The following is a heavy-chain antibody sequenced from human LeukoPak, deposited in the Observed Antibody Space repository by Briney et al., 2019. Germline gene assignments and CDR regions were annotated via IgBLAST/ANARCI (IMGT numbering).Heavy chain of an antibody. D-gene: IGHD3-10*01. CDR2: INWNGGST. V-gene: IGHV3-20*01. CDR1: GFTFDDYG. J-gene: IGHJ4*02. Sequence: PGGSLRLSCAASGFTFDDYGMSWVRQAPGKGLEWVSGINWNGGSTGYADSVKGRFTISRDDAKNSLYLQMNCLRAEDTAFYHCATWPYGSGSYGGIDYWAREPWSPSPQ. CDR3: ATWPYGSGSYGGIDY.